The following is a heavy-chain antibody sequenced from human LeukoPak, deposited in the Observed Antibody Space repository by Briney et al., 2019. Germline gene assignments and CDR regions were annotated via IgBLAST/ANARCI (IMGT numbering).Heavy chain of an antibody. CDR2: ISGPSDTI. J-gene: IGHJ5*02. Sequence: GGSLRLSCAASGFTFSPYPMNWVRQAPGKGLEWVSYISGPSDTIHYADSVKGRFTISRDNAKNPLYLQMNSLGAEDTAVYYCARDLGRARYFDPWGQGTLVTVSS. V-gene: IGHV3-48*04. CDR3: ARDLGRARYFDP. D-gene: IGHD1-26*01. CDR1: GFTFSPYP.